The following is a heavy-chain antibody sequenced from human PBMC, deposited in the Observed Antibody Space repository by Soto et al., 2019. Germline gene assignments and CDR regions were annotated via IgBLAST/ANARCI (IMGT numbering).Heavy chain of an antibody. CDR3: AKYLEDSWSHWDLFDY. J-gene: IGHJ4*02. D-gene: IGHD6-13*01. V-gene: IGHV3-9*01. CDR2: ISWNSGSI. CDR1: GFTFDDYA. Sequence: EVQLVESGGGLVQPGRSLRLSCAASGFTFDDYAMHWVRQAPGKGLEWVSGISWNSGSIGYADSVKGRFTISRDNAKNSLYLQMNSLRAEDTALYYGAKYLEDSWSHWDLFDYWGQGNLVTVSS.